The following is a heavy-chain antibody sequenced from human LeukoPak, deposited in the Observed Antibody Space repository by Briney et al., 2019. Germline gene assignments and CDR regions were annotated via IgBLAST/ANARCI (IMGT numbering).Heavy chain of an antibody. CDR2: IGQDGSEN. Sequence: GGSLRLSCAASGFTFSNYWMNWVPQAPGKGLEWVASIGQDGSENYYVDSVKGRFTISRDNAKNSLYLQMTSLRVEDTAVYYCATGGGWYFDYWGQGALITVSS. V-gene: IGHV3-7*01. CDR3: ATGGGWYFDY. CDR1: GFTFSNYW. J-gene: IGHJ4*02. D-gene: IGHD6-19*01.